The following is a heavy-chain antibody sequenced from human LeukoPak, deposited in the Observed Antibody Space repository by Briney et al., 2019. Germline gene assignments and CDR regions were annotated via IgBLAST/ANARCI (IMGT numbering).Heavy chain of an antibody. Sequence: SETLSLTCTVSGYSISSGYYWGWIRQPPGKGLEWIGSIYHSGSTYYNPSLKSRVTISVDTSKNQFSLKLNSVTAADTAVYYCARDTLGHCSGGSCLDAFDIWGQGTMVTVSS. D-gene: IGHD2-15*01. CDR3: ARDTLGHCSGGSCLDAFDI. J-gene: IGHJ3*02. V-gene: IGHV4-38-2*02. CDR1: GYSISSGYY. CDR2: IYHSGST.